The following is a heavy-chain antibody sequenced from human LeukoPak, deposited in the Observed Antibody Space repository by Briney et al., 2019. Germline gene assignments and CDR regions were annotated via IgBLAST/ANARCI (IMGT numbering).Heavy chain of an antibody. D-gene: IGHD1-26*01. CDR2: ISTTSGIT. J-gene: IGHJ4*02. Sequence: VGALRLSCADSGFTFSSHSMNWVRQAPGLGLEWRSYISTTSGITYYADSVQGRFTISRDNAKNSLYLQMNSLRVEGTAVYFCARGGLGSWTFVYWGQGSLVAVSS. V-gene: IGHV3-48*04. CDR3: ARGGLGSWTFVY. CDR1: GFTFSSHS.